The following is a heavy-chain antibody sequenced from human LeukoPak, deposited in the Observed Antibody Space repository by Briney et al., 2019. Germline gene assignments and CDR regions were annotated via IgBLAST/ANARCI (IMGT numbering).Heavy chain of an antibody. J-gene: IGHJ6*03. V-gene: IGHV4-34*01. Sequence: PSETLSLTCAVYGGSFSGYYWSCIRQPPGKGLEWIGEIDHSGSTNYNPSLKSRVTISVDTSKNQFSLKLSSVTAADTTVYYCARQNFYRYCRSTSCYRPYYYYMDVWGKGTTVTISS. CDR2: IDHSGST. CDR1: GGSFSGYY. CDR3: ARQNFYRYCRSTSCYRPYYYYMDV. D-gene: IGHD2-2*01.